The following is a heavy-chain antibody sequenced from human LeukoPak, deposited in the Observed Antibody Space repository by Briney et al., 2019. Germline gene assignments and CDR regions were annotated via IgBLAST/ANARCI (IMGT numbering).Heavy chain of an antibody. V-gene: IGHV1-69*04. D-gene: IGHD2-2*01. CDR2: IIPILGIA. J-gene: IGHJ4*02. CDR3: ASHCDSASCPFDS. Sequence: ASVKVSCKASGGTFGSYAISWVRQAPGQGLEWMGRIIPILGIANYAQKFQDRVTITADKSTTTAYVELSSLRYEDTAVYYCASHCDSASCPFDSWGRGALVTVSS. CDR1: GGTFGSYA.